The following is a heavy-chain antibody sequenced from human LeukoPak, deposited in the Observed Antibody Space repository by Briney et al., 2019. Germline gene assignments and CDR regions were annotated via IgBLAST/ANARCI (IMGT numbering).Heavy chain of an antibody. V-gene: IGHV3-30-3*01. CDR2: ISYHGSDK. J-gene: IGHJ4*02. CDR1: GFTFSSYA. CDR3: ARATTETYYIDY. Sequence: YPGGSLRLSCAASGFTFSSYAMLWVRQAPGRGLEWVTIISYHGSDKYYADSVKGRFTISRDNSKNTLYLQMDSLRPGDTAVYYCARATTETYYIDYWGQGTLVTVSS. D-gene: IGHD1-1*01.